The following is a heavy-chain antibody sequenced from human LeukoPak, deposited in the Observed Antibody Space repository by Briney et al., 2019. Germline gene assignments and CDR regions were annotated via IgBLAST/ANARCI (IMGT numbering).Heavy chain of an antibody. J-gene: IGHJ3*02. Sequence: GGSLRLSCAASGFTFSSYWMSWVRQAPGKGLEWVANIKQDGSEKYYADSVKGRFTISRDNSKNTLYLQTNSLRAEDTAVYYCARDLFPSGYSSSWYDAFDIWGQGTMVTVSS. CDR3: ARDLFPSGYSSSWYDAFDI. D-gene: IGHD6-13*01. CDR1: GFTFSSYW. V-gene: IGHV3-7*01. CDR2: IKQDGSEK.